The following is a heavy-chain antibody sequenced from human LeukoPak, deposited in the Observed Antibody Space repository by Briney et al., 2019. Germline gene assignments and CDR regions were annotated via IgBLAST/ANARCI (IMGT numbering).Heavy chain of an antibody. CDR2: IYYSGST. CDR1: GGSIGSGGYH. Sequence: SQTLSLTCTVSGGSIGSGGYHWSWIRQHPGKGLEWIGYIYYSGSTYYNPSLKSRVTISVDTSKNQCSLKLSSVTAADTAVYYCARAALKVVAATRPADFDYWGQGTLVTVSS. J-gene: IGHJ4*02. V-gene: IGHV4-31*03. D-gene: IGHD2-15*01. CDR3: ARAALKVVAATRPADFDY.